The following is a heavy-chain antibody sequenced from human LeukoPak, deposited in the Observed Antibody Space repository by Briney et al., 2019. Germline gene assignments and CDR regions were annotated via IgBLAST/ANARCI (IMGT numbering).Heavy chain of an antibody. CDR1: GFTFSSYA. J-gene: IGHJ4*02. CDR2: ISYDGSNK. V-gene: IGHV3-30*04. CDR3: ARGDLDYFDY. Sequence: GGSLRLSCAASGFTFSSYAMHWVRQAPGKGLEWVAVISYDGSNKYYADSVKGRFTISRDNSKNTLYLQMNSLRGEDTAAYYCARGDLDYFDYWGQGTLVTVSS.